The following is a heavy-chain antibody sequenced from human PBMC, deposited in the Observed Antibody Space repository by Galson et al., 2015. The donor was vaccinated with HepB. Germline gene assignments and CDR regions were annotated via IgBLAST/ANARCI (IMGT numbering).Heavy chain of an antibody. CDR1: GFTFSSYA. V-gene: IGHV3-23*01. CDR2: ISGSGGST. D-gene: IGHD1-26*01. Sequence: SLRLSCAASGFTFSSYAMSWVRQAPGKGLEWVSAISGSGGSTYYTDSVKGRFTISRDNSKDTLYLQMNSLRAEDTAVYYCAKETSVGAGIMGPFDYWGQGTLVTVSS. J-gene: IGHJ4*02. CDR3: AKETSVGAGIMGPFDY.